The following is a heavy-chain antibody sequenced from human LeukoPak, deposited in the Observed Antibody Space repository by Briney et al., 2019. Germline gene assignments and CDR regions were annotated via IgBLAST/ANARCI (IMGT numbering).Heavy chain of an antibody. Sequence: PSETLSLTCTVSGGSINSSSYYWGWIRQPPGKGLEWIGSIYYSGSTYYNPSLKSRVTISVDTSKNQFSLKLSSVTAADTAVYYCARHEWSDIVVVPAELDYWGQGTLVTVSS. D-gene: IGHD2-2*01. CDR3: ARHEWSDIVVVPAELDY. V-gene: IGHV4-39*01. J-gene: IGHJ4*02. CDR2: IYYSGST. CDR1: GGSINSSSYY.